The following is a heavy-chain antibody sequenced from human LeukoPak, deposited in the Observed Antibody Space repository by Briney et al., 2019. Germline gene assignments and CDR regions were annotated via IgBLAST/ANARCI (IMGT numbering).Heavy chain of an antibody. CDR2: MNPNSGYT. CDR3: ARTPSSSGLVWFDY. D-gene: IGHD6-19*01. CDR1: GYTFANYD. J-gene: IGHJ4*02. V-gene: IGHV1-8*01. Sequence: ASVKVSCKASGYTFANYDINWVRQATGQGLEGMGWMNPNSGYTGYAQKFQGRVTMTRNTSISTAYMELISLRSEDTAVYYCARTPSSSGLVWFDYWGQGTLVAVSS.